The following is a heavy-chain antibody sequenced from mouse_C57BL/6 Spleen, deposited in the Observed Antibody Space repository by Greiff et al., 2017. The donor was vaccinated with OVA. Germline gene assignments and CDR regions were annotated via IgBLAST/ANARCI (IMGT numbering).Heavy chain of an antibody. V-gene: IGHV10-1*01. J-gene: IGHJ4*01. CDR3: VRHALLRVYAMDY. CDR2: IRSKSNNYAT. Sequence: EAGGGLVQPKGSLKLSCAASGFSFNTYAMNWVRQAPGKGLEWVARIRSKSNNYATYYADSVKDRFTISRDDSESMLYLQMNNLKTEDTAMYYCVRHALLRVYAMDYWGQGTSVTVSS. D-gene: IGHD1-1*01. CDR1: GFSFNTYA.